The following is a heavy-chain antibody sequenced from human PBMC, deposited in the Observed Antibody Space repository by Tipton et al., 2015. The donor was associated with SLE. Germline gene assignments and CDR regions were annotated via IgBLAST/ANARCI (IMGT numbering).Heavy chain of an antibody. CDR2: INHSGST. CDR3: ARGAKERITLVRVRPYYFDY. Sequence: TLSLTCTVSGGSLSSGNYYWSWIRQPPGKGLEWIGEINHSGSTNYNPSLKSRVTISVDTSKNQLSLKLTSVTAADTAVYYCARGAKERITLVRVRPYYFDYWGQGSLVTVSS. CDR1: GGSLSSGNYY. D-gene: IGHD3-10*01. J-gene: IGHJ4*01. V-gene: IGHV4-34*01.